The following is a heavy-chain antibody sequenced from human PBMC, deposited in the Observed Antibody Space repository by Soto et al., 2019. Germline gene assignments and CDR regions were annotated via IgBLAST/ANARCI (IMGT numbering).Heavy chain of an antibody. CDR2: INHSGST. V-gene: IGHV4-34*01. D-gene: IGHD3-22*01. Sequence: LSLTCAVYGGSFSGYYWSWIRQPPGKGLEWIGEINHSGSTNYNPSLKSRVTISVDTSKNQFSLKLSSVTAADTAVYYCARALLYYDSSGYYYGGDYGMDVWGQGTTVTVSS. J-gene: IGHJ6*02. CDR3: ARALLYYDSSGYYYGGDYGMDV. CDR1: GGSFSGYY.